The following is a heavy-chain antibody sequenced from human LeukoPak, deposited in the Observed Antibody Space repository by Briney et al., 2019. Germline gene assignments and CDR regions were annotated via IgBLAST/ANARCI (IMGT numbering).Heavy chain of an antibody. D-gene: IGHD1-26*01. CDR2: IYFSGST. CDR3: ARDEGSGSYAWDY. Sequence: SETLSLTCTVSGGSISSNYWSWIRQPAGKGLEWTGRIYFSGSTNYNPSLKSRVTMSLDTSKNQFSLKMRSMTAADTAVYYCARDEGSGSYAWDYWGQGTLVTVSS. CDR1: GGSISSNY. J-gene: IGHJ4*02. V-gene: IGHV4-4*07.